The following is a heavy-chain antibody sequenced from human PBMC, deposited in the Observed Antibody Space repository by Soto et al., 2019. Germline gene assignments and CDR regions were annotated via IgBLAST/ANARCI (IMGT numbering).Heavy chain of an antibody. V-gene: IGHV1-18*01. D-gene: IGHD6-6*01. CDR2: ISAYNGNT. CDR3: GRVGCWVAAHVYFDY. CDR1: GYTFTSYG. J-gene: IGHJ4*02. Sequence: ASVKVSCKSSGYTFTSYGISWVRQAPGQGLEWMGWISAYNGNTNYAQKLQGRVTMTTDTSTSTAYMELRSLRSDDKAIYYCGRVGCWVAAHVYFDYWGQGTLVTVSS.